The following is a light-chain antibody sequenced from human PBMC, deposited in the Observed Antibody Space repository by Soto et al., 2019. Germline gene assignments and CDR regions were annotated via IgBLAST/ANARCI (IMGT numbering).Light chain of an antibody. Sequence: DIQMPQSPSTLSGSVGDRVTITCRASQTISSWLAWYQQKPGKAPKLLIYKASTLKSGVPSRFSGSGSAAEASLTISSLQPEGVATYYGQHYNSYSEAFGQGTKVDNK. V-gene: IGKV1-5*03. CDR1: QTISSW. CDR3: QHYNSYSEA. J-gene: IGKJ1*01. CDR2: KAS.